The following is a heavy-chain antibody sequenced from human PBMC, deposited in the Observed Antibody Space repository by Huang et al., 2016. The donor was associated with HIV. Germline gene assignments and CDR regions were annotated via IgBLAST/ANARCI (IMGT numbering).Heavy chain of an antibody. J-gene: IGHJ4*02. CDR1: GEALSEYA. CDR2: IIPIIGKA. D-gene: IGHD3-16*02. CDR3: ARDRGGWGTYRFTGNDY. V-gene: IGHV1-69*13. Sequence: QVQLVQSGPEVKKPGSSVKVSCKAPGEALSEYAFNWVRQAPRHVIEWMGGIIPIIGKAKYEQKCEGRLTITADESTNTGYMELSRLEFEDTAVYCCARDRGGWGTYRFTGNDYWGQGTLVTVSS.